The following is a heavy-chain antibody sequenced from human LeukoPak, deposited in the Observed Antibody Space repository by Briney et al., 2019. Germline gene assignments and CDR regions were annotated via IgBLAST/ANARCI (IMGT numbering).Heavy chain of an antibody. CDR1: GFTFSSYW. D-gene: IGHD3-10*01. CDR3: ARPLMYYYGSETYYWFDP. J-gene: IGHJ5*02. V-gene: IGHV3-7*01. Sequence: GGSLRLSCAASGFTFSSYWMSWVRQAPGKGLEWVANIKQDGSEKYYVDSVKGRFTISRDNAKNSLYLQMNSLRAEDTAMYYCARPLMYYYGSETYYWFDPWGQGTLVTVSS. CDR2: IKQDGSEK.